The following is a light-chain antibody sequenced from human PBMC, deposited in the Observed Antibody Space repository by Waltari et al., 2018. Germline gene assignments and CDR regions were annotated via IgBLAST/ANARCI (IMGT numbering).Light chain of an antibody. CDR2: WAS. Sequence: DIVMTQSPDSLAVSLGERATINCKSSQSVLYSSNNKNYFAWYQQKPGQPPKLLIYWASTRESGVPDRFSGSGSGTDFTLTISSLQAEDVAVYYCQQYYSTSLYTFGQGTKLEIK. CDR3: QQYYSTSLYT. J-gene: IGKJ2*01. V-gene: IGKV4-1*01. CDR1: QSVLYSSNNKNY.